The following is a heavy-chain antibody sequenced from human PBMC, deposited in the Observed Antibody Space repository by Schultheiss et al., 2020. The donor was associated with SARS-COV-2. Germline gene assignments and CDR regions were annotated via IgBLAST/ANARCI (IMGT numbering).Heavy chain of an antibody. CDR1: GYTFTSYG. D-gene: IGHD6-19*01. V-gene: IGHV1-2*04. Sequence: ASVKVSCKASGYTFTSYGISWVRQAPGQGLEWMGWINPNSGGTNYAQKFQGWVTMTRDTSISTAYMELSRLRSDDTAVYYCARSSSATADYWGQGTLVTVSS. J-gene: IGHJ4*02. CDR3: ARSSSATADY. CDR2: INPNSGGT.